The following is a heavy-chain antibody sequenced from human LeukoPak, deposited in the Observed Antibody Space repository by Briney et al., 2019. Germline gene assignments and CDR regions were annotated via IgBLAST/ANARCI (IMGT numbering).Heavy chain of an antibody. CDR1: GFTFSSYA. CDR2: ITYDGSNK. V-gene: IGHV3-30*04. J-gene: IGHJ4*02. CDR3: ARDAALVLYYYDSSGYYYY. D-gene: IGHD3-22*01. Sequence: GRSLRLSCAASGFTFSSYAMHWVRQAPGKGLAWVAGITYDGSNKYYADSVKGRFTISRDNSKNTLYLQMSSLRAEDTAVYYCARDAALVLYYYDSSGYYYYWGQGTLVTVSS.